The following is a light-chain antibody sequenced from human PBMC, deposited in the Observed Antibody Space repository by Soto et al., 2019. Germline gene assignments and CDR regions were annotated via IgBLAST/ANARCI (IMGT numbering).Light chain of an antibody. CDR1: ESISRH. J-gene: IGKJ5*01. CDR2: AAS. Sequence: DIQMTQSPSSLSASVGDRVTITCRASESISRHLNWYQQKPGNAPKLLIYAASSLQNGVPSRFSGSGSGTDFTLTISNLQPGDFATYYCQKSYSNLSNNFGQGTRRETK. CDR3: QKSYSNLSNN. V-gene: IGKV1-39*01.